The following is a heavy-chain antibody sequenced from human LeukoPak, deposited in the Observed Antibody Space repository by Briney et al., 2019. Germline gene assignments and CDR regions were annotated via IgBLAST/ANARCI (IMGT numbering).Heavy chain of an antibody. CDR1: GGSTSSYY. Sequence: SGTLSLTCTVSGGSTSSYYWSWIRQPPGKGLEWIGYIYYSGSTNYNPSLKSRVTISVDTSKNQFSLKLSSVTAADTAVYYCARLPNGSSPGYYFDYWGQGTLVTVSS. CDR3: ARLPNGSSPGYYFDY. D-gene: IGHD5-24*01. J-gene: IGHJ4*02. V-gene: IGHV4-59*08. CDR2: IYYSGST.